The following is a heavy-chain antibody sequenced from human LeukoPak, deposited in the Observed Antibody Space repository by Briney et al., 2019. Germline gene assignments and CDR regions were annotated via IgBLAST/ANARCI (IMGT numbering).Heavy chain of an antibody. CDR2: IYYSGST. CDR3: ARAGDYYDSSGYYMLDY. D-gene: IGHD3-22*01. CDR1: GGSISSSSYY. Sequence: SETLSLTCTVSGGSISSSSYYWGWIRQPPGEGLEWIGSIYYSGSTYYNPSLKSRVTISVDTSKNQFSLKLSSVTAADTAVYYCARAGDYYDSSGYYMLDYWGQGTLVTVSS. V-gene: IGHV4-39*01. J-gene: IGHJ4*02.